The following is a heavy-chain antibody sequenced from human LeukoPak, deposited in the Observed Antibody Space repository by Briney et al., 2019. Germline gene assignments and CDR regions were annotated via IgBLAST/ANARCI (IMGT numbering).Heavy chain of an antibody. Sequence: PGGSLRLSCAASGFTFSSYWMSWVRQAPGKGLEWVDNIKQDGSEKYYVDSVKGRFTISRDNAKNSLYLQMNSLRAEDTAVYYCARARVVVAARGYFDYWGQGTLVTVSS. CDR1: GFTFSSYW. CDR3: ARARVVVAARGYFDY. D-gene: IGHD2-15*01. CDR2: IKQDGSEK. V-gene: IGHV3-7*01. J-gene: IGHJ4*02.